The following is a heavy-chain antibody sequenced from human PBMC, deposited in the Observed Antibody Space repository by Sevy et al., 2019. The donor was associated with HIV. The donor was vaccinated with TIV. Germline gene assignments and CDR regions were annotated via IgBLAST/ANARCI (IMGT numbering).Heavy chain of an antibody. CDR3: ARGIQAGVDY. CDR2: MNPNIGST. D-gene: IGHD3-10*01. V-gene: IGHV1-8*01. Sequence: ASAKVSCKASGYTFNLLDINWVRQAPGQGPEWMGWMNPNIGSTGYAQKFQGRVTMTRDTSISTAYMELSSLTSEDTAVYYCARGIQAGVDYWGQGTLVTVSS. CDR1: GYTFNLLD. J-gene: IGHJ4*02.